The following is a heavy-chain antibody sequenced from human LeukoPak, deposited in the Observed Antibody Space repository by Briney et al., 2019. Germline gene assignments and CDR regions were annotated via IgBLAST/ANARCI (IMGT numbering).Heavy chain of an antibody. CDR3: ARRDTSGWYSLDY. CDR1: GFTFRNYP. V-gene: IGHV3-23*01. CDR2: ISHDTTGT. J-gene: IGHJ4*02. D-gene: IGHD6-19*01. Sequence: GALRLSCAASGFTFRNYPMSLVRQAPGKGLEWVSSISHDTTGTYYADPVKGRFTISRDNSKNTLHLQMNSLRADDTATYFCARRDTSGWYSLDYWGQGTLVTVS.